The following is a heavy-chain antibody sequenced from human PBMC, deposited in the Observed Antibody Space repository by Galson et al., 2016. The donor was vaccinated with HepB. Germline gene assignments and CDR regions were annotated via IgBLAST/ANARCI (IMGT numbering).Heavy chain of an antibody. J-gene: IGHJ5*02. Sequence: ETLSLTCVVSGDSINSRNWWSWVRQPPGMGLEWIGEIYHSGSTNYSPSLKSRVTISVDKSKNQFSLKLNSVTAADTAVYYCARGYLGSGRTDYWFDPWGQGTLVTVSS. CDR2: IYHSGST. CDR1: GDSINSRNW. D-gene: IGHD3-10*01. CDR3: ARGYLGSGRTDYWFDP. V-gene: IGHV4-4*02.